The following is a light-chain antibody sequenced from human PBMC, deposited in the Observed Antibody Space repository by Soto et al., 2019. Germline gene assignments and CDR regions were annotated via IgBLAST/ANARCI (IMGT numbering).Light chain of an antibody. V-gene: IGLV2-14*03. CDR3: SSYTTSSTYV. Sequence: QSVLTQPASVSGSPGQSITISCTGTSSDVGAYNYVSWYQQHPGKAPKLMIYDVSNRPSGASNRFSGSKSANTASLTISGLQAEDEADYYCSSYTTSSTYVFGAGTKVTVL. CDR2: DVS. CDR1: SSDVGAYNY. J-gene: IGLJ1*01.